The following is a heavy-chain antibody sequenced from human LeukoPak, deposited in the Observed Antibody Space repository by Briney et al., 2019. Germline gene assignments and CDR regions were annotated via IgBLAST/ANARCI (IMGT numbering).Heavy chain of an antibody. CDR1: GFTFSSYW. CDR3: AKGSLRSPGAFDI. D-gene: IGHD5/OR15-5a*01. J-gene: IGHJ3*02. Sequence: PGESLRLSCAASGFTFSSYWMSWVRQAPGKGLEWVANIKQDGSEKYYVDSVKGRFTISRDNAKNSLYLQMNSLRAEDTAVYYCAKGSLRSPGAFDIWGQGTMVTVSS. V-gene: IGHV3-7*03. CDR2: IKQDGSEK.